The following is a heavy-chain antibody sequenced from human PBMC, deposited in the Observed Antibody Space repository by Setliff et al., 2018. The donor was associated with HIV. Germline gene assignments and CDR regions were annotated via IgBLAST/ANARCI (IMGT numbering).Heavy chain of an antibody. CDR1: GGSFSAYY. J-gene: IGHJ4*02. D-gene: IGHD3-10*01. CDR3: AAGHAPARPDY. V-gene: IGHV4-34*01. CDR2: INHSGGT. Sequence: KPSETLSLTCAVYGGSFSAYYWSWIRQTPGKGLEWIGEINHSGGTNYNPSLKSRVTMSVDTSKNQFSLKLSSVTAADTAVYYCAAGHAPARPDYWGQGTLVTVSS.